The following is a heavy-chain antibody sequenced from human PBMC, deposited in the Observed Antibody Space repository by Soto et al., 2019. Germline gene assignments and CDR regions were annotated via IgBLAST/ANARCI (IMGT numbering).Heavy chain of an antibody. D-gene: IGHD6-19*01. V-gene: IGHV3-15*01. J-gene: IGHJ4*02. CDR3: ATAWASSGWLDY. CDR1: GITFSKAW. CDR2: IKGKSDGGTT. Sequence: EVQLVESGGGLVKPGGSLRLSCTASGITFSKAWMTWVRQAPGKGLEWVGHIKGKSDGGTTDYVAPVKGRFTISRDDSKNTLYLQMNSLKTEETAVYYGATAWASSGWLDYWGQGTLVTVSS.